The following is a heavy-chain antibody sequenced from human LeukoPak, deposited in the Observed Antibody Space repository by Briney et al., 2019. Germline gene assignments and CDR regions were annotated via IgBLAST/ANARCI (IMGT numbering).Heavy chain of an antibody. D-gene: IGHD5-18*01. CDR3: ARVSGYSFWAPSDY. Sequence: ASVKVSCKASGFTFTSSAVQWVRQARGQRLEWIGWIVVGSGNTNYAQKFQERVTITRDMSTSTAYMELSSLRDEDTAVYYCARVSGYSFWAPSDYWGQGTLVTVSS. J-gene: IGHJ4*02. CDR2: IVVGSGNT. V-gene: IGHV1-58*01. CDR1: GFTFTSSA.